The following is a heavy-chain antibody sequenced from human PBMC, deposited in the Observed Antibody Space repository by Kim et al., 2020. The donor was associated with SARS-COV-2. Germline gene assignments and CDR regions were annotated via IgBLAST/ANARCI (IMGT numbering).Heavy chain of an antibody. V-gene: IGHV4-34*01. CDR1: GGSFSGYY. D-gene: IGHD3-9*01. Sequence: SETLSLTCAVYGGSFSGYYWSWIRQPPGKGLEWIGEINHSGSTNYNPSLKSRVTISVDTSKNQFSLKLSSVTAADTAVYYCARGNYDTLTYYYYGMDVWGQGTTVTVSS. CDR3: ARGNYDTLTYYYYGMDV. CDR2: INHSGST. J-gene: IGHJ6*02.